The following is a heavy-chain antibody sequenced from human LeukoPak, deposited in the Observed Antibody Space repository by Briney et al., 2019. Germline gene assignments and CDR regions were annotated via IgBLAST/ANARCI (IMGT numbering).Heavy chain of an antibody. CDR3: ASGSGLYSPDY. D-gene: IGHD2-21*01. Sequence: GESLKISCKGSGYGFTSYWITWVRQMPGKGLEWMGRIDPRDSYTNYSPSFQGHVTISADKSISTGYLQWNSLKPSDTAMYYCASGSGLYSPDYWGQGTLVTVSS. V-gene: IGHV5-10-1*01. J-gene: IGHJ4*02. CDR2: IDPRDSYT. CDR1: GYGFTSYW.